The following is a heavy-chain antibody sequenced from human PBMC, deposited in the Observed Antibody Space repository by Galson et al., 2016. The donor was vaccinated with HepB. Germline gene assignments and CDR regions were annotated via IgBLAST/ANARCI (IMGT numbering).Heavy chain of an antibody. V-gene: IGHV1-69*13. J-gene: IGHJ6*02. CDR2: IIPIFVTT. D-gene: IGHD6-13*01. Sequence: SVKVSCKASGDSFNTYAFSWVRQAPGEGLEWMGGIIPIFVTTSYAQKFQGRVTITADESTSTVYMKLSSLTSEDTAVYYCARWQKFSSSWYQAYYYYYYGMDVWGQGTTVTVSS. CDR1: GDSFNTYA. CDR3: ARWQKFSSSWYQAYYYYYYGMDV.